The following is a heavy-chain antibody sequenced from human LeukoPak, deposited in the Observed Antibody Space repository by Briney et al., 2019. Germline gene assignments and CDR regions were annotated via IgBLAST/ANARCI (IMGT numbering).Heavy chain of an antibody. CDR2: IFYSGST. Sequence: SETLSLTCTVSGGSISSSSYYWGWIRQPPGKGLEWIGSIFYSGSTYYNPSLKSRVTISVDTSKKQFSLKLSSVTAADTAVYYCARGGRGYYYYYMDVWGKGTTVTVSS. D-gene: IGHD3-16*01. J-gene: IGHJ6*03. CDR1: GGSISSSSYY. CDR3: ARGGRGYYYYYMDV. V-gene: IGHV4-39*07.